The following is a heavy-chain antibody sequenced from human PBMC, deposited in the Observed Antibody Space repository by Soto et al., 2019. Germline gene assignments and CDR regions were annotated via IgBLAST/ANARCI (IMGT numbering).Heavy chain of an antibody. CDR1: GGSISSSSYY. V-gene: IGHV4-39*01. J-gene: IGHJ6*02. Sequence: PWETLSLTCTVSGGSISSSSYYWGWIRQPPGKGLEWIGSIYYSGSTYYNPSLKSRVTISVDTSKNQFSLKLSSVTAADTAVYYCARLWAYFGYYDFWSGYHGGYYGMDVWGQGTTVTVSS. CDR3: ARLWAYFGYYDFWSGYHGGYYGMDV. D-gene: IGHD3-3*01. CDR2: IYYSGST.